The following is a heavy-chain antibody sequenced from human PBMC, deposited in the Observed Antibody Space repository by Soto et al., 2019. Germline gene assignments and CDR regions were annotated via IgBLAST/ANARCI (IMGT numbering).Heavy chain of an antibody. D-gene: IGHD3-22*01. J-gene: IGHJ4*02. CDR1: GFDFEDYA. CDR2: TNSDGTDS. V-gene: IGHV3-43D*04. Sequence: GGSLRLSCAAAGFDFEDYAMHWVRQVPGKGLEWVSLTNSDGTDSYCMDSVKGRFTISRDNAKSTLYLQMDRLRPEDTALYFCAKSLYYYDSSPLDHWGQGTLVTVSS. CDR3: AKSLYYYDSSPLDH.